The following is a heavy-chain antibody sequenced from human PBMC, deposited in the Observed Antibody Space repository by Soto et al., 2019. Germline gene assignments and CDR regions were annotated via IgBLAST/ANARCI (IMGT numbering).Heavy chain of an antibody. D-gene: IGHD2-21*01. V-gene: IGHV3-74*01. CDR1: GFTFSSYE. Sequence: PGGSLRLSCAASGFTFSSYEMNWVRQAPGKGPEWLSGINSDGAISSYADSVKGRFTISRDNARNTLSLQMNSLRADDTAVYYCARLSGDHSAFFSYGMDAWGQGTTVTV. J-gene: IGHJ6*02. CDR3: ARLSGDHSAFFSYGMDA. CDR2: INSDGAIS.